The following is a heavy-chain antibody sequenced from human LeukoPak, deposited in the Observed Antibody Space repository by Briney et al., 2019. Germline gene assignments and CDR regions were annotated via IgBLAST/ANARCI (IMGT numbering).Heavy chain of an antibody. CDR1: GGSISSYC. J-gene: IGHJ1*01. CDR3: VTSPTVVPIARTYFLH. D-gene: IGHD2-2*01. CDR2: IYTSGST. Sequence: PSETLSLTCTVSGGSISSYCWSWIRQPAGKGLEWIGRIYTSGSTNYNPSLKSRVTMSVDTSKNQFSLKLSSVTSADTAVYYCVTSPTVVPIARTYFLHWGQGTLVTVSS. V-gene: IGHV4-4*07.